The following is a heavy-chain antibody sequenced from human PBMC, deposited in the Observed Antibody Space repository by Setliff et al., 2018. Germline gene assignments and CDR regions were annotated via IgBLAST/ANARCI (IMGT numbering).Heavy chain of an antibody. Sequence: PGGSLRLSCAASEFTFSSYGMYWVRQAPGKGLEWGAVIWYDGRTKYYADSVKGRFTSSRDNSKNTLYLQMNSLRAEDAAVYFCAKEIKRTNWSDQYHGMDVWGQGTTVTVSS. V-gene: IGHV3-33*06. J-gene: IGHJ6*02. CDR1: EFTFSSYG. D-gene: IGHD1-1*01. CDR2: IWYDGRTK. CDR3: AKEIKRTNWSDQYHGMDV.